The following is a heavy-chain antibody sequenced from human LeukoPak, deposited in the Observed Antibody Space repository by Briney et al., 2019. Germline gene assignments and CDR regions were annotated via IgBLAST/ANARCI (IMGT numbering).Heavy chain of an antibody. CDR3: ARDLSYGSGEI. D-gene: IGHD3-10*01. J-gene: IGHJ4*02. V-gene: IGHV3-33*01. CDR1: GFTFTNYG. CDR2: IWYDGSKR. Sequence: PGGSLRLSCAASGFTFTNYGFHWVRQAPGKGMEWVGVIWYDGSKRYYAESVEGRFTISRDNSKNTLYLQMNSLRAEDTAVYYCARDLSYGSGEIWGQGTLVTVSS.